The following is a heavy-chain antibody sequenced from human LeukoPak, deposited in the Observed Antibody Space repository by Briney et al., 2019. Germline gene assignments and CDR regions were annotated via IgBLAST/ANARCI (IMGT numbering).Heavy chain of an antibody. J-gene: IGHJ4*02. Sequence: GESLRLSRAASGFTFSHYWMTWVRQAPGKGLEWVSALSGSAGITYYADSVKGRFTISRDNSKNTLYLQMNSPRADDTAVYYCAKDPRVATIEIFDNWGQGTLVTVSS. CDR2: LSGSAGIT. CDR1: GFTFSHYW. V-gene: IGHV3-23*01. D-gene: IGHD5-12*01. CDR3: AKDPRVATIEIFDN.